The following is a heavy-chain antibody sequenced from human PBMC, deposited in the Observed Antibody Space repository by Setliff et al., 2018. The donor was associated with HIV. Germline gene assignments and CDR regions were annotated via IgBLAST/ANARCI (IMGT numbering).Heavy chain of an antibody. Sequence: LRLCCKASGFSFRSYAMSWVRQAPGKGLEWVSGITGSGGSTYYADSVKGRSTISRDNSGDTLYLHINSLRAEDTAVYYCAKASRGEYYDNSGFFVTYFDYWGQGKLVTVS. CDR2: ITGSGGST. CDR1: GFSFRSYA. D-gene: IGHD3-22*01. V-gene: IGHV3-23*01. J-gene: IGHJ4*02. CDR3: AKASRGEYYDNSGFFVTYFDY.